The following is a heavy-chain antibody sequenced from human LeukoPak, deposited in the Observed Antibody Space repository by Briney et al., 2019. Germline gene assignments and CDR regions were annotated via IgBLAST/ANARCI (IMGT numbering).Heavy chain of an antibody. CDR2: NHGGST. D-gene: IGHD2-21*01. CDR3: ATGGGDFDN. Sequence: SETLSLTCTVSGGSISNWAWSWIRQPAGKGLEWMGRNHGGSTNYNPSLKSRVTMSVDTSKNRFSLKLSSVTAADTAIYYCATGGGDFDNWGRGTLVTVSS. V-gene: IGHV4-4*07. CDR1: GGSISNWA. J-gene: IGHJ4*02.